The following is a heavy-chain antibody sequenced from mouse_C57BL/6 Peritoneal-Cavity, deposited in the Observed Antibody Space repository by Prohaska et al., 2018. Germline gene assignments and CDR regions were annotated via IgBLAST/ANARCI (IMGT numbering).Heavy chain of an antibody. J-gene: IGHJ3*01. CDR3: AKGDWVVGFAY. V-gene: IGHV1-53*01. Sequence: QFQLQQPETELVKPGASVKLSCKASGYTFTSYWMHWVKQRPGQGLEWIGNINPSNGGTNYNEKFKSKATLTVDKSSSTAYMQLSSLTSEDSAVYSCAKGDWVVGFAYWGQGTLVTVSA. CDR2: INPSNGGT. D-gene: IGHD4-1*01. CDR1: GYTFTSYW.